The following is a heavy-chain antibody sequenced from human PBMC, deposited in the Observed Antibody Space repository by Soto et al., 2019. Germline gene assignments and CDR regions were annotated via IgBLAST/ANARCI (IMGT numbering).Heavy chain of an antibody. CDR2: ISYDGREK. Sequence: QVQLVESGGGVVQPGRSLRLSCAAAEFTFSNFGMHWVRQAPGKGLEWVAFISYDGREKSYADSVKGRFTISRDNSKNTLYLQMNSLRGDDTALYYCAKYRDGDYDPMDVWGEGTTVTVSS. D-gene: IGHD4-17*01. J-gene: IGHJ6*03. CDR3: AKYRDGDYDPMDV. CDR1: EFTFSNFG. V-gene: IGHV3-30*18.